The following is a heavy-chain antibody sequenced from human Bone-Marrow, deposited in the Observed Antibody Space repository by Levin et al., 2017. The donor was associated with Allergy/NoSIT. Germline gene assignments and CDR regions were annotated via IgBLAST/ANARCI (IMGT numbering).Heavy chain of an antibody. V-gene: IGHV3-33*03. J-gene: IGHJ4*02. Sequence: PGGSLRLSCVGSGFIFGDFGLHWVRQRPGKGLEWVAISWYDGSKNYYVDSVRGRFTISRDDSKNMVFLQMNSLTVEDTAVYYCAKGPIEVAERVLDFWGQGTLVTVSS. CDR3: AKGPIEVAERVLDF. CDR1: GFIFGDFG. CDR2: SWYDGSKN. D-gene: IGHD2-21*01.